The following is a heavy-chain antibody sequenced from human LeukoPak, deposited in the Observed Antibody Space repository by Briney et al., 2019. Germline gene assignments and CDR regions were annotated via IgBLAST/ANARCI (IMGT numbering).Heavy chain of an antibody. CDR2: ISWNSGSI. CDR1: GFTFDDYA. V-gene: IGHV3-9*01. CDR3: VYSGFDWTYYFDW. J-gene: IGHJ4*02. D-gene: IGHD5-12*01. Sequence: GGSLRLSCAASGFTFDDYAMHWVRQAPGKGLEWVSGISWNSGSIGYADSVKGRFTISRDNAKSTLYLQMNSLRAEDTGIYYCVYSGFDWTYYFDWWGQGTLVTVSS.